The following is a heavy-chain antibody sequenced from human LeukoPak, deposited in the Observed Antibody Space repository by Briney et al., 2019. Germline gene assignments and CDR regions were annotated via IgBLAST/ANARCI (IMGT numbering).Heavy chain of an antibody. Sequence: SQTLSLTCAISGESVSTNNTAWNWIRQSPSRGLEWLGRTFYRSKWYYDYAVSVKSRITINPDTSKNQFSLQLSSATPEDTAVYYCARDQGWFDPWGQGTLVTVSS. CDR1: GESVSTNNTA. V-gene: IGHV6-1*01. J-gene: IGHJ5*02. CDR2: TFYRSKWYY. CDR3: ARDQGWFDP.